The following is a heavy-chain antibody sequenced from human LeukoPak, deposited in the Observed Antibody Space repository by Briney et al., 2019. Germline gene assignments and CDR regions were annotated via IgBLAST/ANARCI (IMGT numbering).Heavy chain of an antibody. CDR2: IRSKAYGGTT. Sequence: SGGSLRLSCTASGFTFGDYAMSWFRQVPGKGLEWVGFIRSKAYGGTTEYAASVKGRFTISRDDSKSIAYLQMNSLKTEDTAVYYCTRVERYFDWSLPDYWGQGTLVTVSS. D-gene: IGHD3-9*01. V-gene: IGHV3-49*03. CDR1: GFTFGDYA. J-gene: IGHJ4*02. CDR3: TRVERYFDWSLPDY.